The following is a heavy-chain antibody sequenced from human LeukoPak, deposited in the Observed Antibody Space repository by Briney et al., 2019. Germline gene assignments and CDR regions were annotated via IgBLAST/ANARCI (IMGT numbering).Heavy chain of an antibody. CDR1: GGTFSTYT. D-gene: IGHD3-16*01. J-gene: IGHJ4*02. Sequence: SVKVSCKASGGTFSTYTISWVRQAPGQGLEWMGRIIPILGIANYAQKFQGRVTITADKSTSTAYMELSSLRSEDTAIYYCARGGDPDVGGIATADYWGQGTLVTVSS. CDR3: ARGGDPDVGGIATADY. CDR2: IIPILGIA. V-gene: IGHV1-69*02.